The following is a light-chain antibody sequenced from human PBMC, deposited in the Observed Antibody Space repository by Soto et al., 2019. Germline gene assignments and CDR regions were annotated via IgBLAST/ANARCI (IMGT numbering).Light chain of an antibody. CDR1: SSDVGGYNY. CDR3: SSYTSSSPWV. Sequence: QSALTQPASVSGSPGQSITLSCTGTSSDVGGYNYVSWYQQHPGKAPKLMIYDVSNRPSGVSNRFSCSKSGNTASLTISGLQAEDEADYYCSSYTSSSPWVFGGGTKLTVL. V-gene: IGLV2-14*01. J-gene: IGLJ3*02. CDR2: DVS.